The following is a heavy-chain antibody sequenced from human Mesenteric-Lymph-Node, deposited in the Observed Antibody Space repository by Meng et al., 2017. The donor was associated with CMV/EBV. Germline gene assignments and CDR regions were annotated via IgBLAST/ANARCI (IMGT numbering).Heavy chain of an antibody. CDR1: TFTSYA. V-gene: IGHV1-3*04. Sequence: TFTSYAMNWVRQAPGQGLEWMGWINTGNGDTKYSQKFQGRVTITRDTSASTAYMELSSLRSEDTAVYYCARGEIVVVPAAILGWFDPWGQGTLVTVSS. CDR2: INTGNGDT. J-gene: IGHJ5*02. D-gene: IGHD2-2*01. CDR3: ARGEIVVVPAAILGWFDP.